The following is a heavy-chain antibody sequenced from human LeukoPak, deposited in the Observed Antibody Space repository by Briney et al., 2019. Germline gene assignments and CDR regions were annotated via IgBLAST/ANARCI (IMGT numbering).Heavy chain of an antibody. CDR3: ARGRGGFPTGPNRPRPFDY. CDR1: GYSICSGNY. Sequence: SETLSLTCTVSGYSICSGNYWGWIRQPPGKGLEWIGSIYHSGSTYYNPSLKSRVTISVDTSKNQFSLKLSSVTAADTAVYYCARGRGGFPTGPNRPRPFDYWGQGTLVTVSS. D-gene: IGHD4-17*01. CDR2: IYHSGST. J-gene: IGHJ4*02. V-gene: IGHV4-38-2*02.